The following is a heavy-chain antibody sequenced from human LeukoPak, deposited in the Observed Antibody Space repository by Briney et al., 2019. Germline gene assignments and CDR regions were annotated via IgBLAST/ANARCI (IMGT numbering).Heavy chain of an antibody. Sequence: GGSLRLSCAASGFIFRNYGMHWVRQAPGKGLEWVAVISYDGSSKYYADSVKGRFTISRDNSKNTLYLQMNSLRTEDTAVYYCAKDLLDLDPSGTTPYFDYWGQGTLVTVSS. CDR2: ISYDGSSK. J-gene: IGHJ4*02. CDR1: GFIFRNYG. D-gene: IGHD3-10*01. CDR3: AKDLLDLDPSGTTPYFDY. V-gene: IGHV3-30*18.